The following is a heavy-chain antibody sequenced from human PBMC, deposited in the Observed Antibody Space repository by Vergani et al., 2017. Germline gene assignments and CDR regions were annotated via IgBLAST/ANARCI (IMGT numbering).Heavy chain of an antibody. CDR1: GGTFSSCA. CDR2: IIPIFGTA. CDR3: ARDRTTVTTSYFDY. Sequence: QVQLVQSGAEVKKPGSSVKVSCKASGGTFSSCAISWVRQAPGQGLEWMGWIIPIFGTANYAQKFQGRVTITADESTSTAYMELSSLRSEDTAVYYCARDRTTVTTSYFDYWGQGTLVTVSS. D-gene: IGHD4-17*01. J-gene: IGHJ4*02. V-gene: IGHV1-69*01.